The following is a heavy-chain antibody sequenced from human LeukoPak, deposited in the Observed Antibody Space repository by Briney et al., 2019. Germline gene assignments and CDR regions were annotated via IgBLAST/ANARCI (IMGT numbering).Heavy chain of an antibody. CDR2: IYYSGST. V-gene: IGHV4-39*07. Sequence: SETLSLTCTVSGGSISTVNYFWGWIRQPPGKGLEWIGSIYYSGSTYYNPSLKSRVTISVDTSKNQFSLKLSSVTAADTAVYYCARSGNAAGVFDYWGQGTLVTVSS. CDR3: ARSGNAAGVFDY. J-gene: IGHJ4*02. D-gene: IGHD6-13*01. CDR1: GGSISTVNYF.